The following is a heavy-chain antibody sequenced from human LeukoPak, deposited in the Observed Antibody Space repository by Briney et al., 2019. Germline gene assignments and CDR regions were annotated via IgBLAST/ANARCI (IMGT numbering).Heavy chain of an antibody. Sequence: PGGSLRLSCAASGFTFSSYRMNWVRQAPGKGLEWVSYITSPSTTIYYADSVKGRFTISRDNSKNTLYLQMNSLRAEDTAVFYCAKGPFESPMIVVVIYPLDYWGQGTLVTVSS. CDR2: ITSPSTTI. V-gene: IGHV3-48*01. CDR1: GFTFSSYR. D-gene: IGHD3-22*01. J-gene: IGHJ4*02. CDR3: AKGPFESPMIVVVIYPLDY.